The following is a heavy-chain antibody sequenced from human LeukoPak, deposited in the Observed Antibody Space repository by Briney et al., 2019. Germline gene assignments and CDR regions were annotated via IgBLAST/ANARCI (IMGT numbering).Heavy chain of an antibody. CDR2: ISGSGGST. CDR3: AKVGARVYRGGDCYSDY. CDR1: GFTFSSYA. D-gene: IGHD2-21*02. V-gene: IGHV3-23*01. J-gene: IGHJ4*02. Sequence: GGSLRLSCAASGFTFSSYAMSWVRQAPGKGLEWVSAISGSGGSTYYADSVKGRFTISRDNSKNTLYLQMNSLRAEDTAVYYCAKVGARVYRGGDCYSDYWGQGTLVTVSS.